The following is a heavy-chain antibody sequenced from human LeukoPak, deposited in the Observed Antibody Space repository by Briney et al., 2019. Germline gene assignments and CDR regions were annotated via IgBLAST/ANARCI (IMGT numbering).Heavy chain of an antibody. V-gene: IGHV3-23*01. CDR3: AKGGWSDRFDF. CDR1: GFTFSDHA. Sequence: GGSLRLSCGASGFTFSDHAMTWVRQAPGKGLAWVSTITYGGERTYYADSVKGRFTISRDNSKNILYLQMNSLRGDDTGDYYCAKGGWSDRFDFWGQGTRVTVSS. J-gene: IGHJ4*02. CDR2: ITYGGERT. D-gene: IGHD3-3*01.